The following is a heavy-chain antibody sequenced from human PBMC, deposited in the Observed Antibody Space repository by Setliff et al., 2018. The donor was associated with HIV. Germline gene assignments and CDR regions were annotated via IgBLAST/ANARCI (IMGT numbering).Heavy chain of an antibody. V-gene: IGHV4-39*07. CDR2: IHYSGST. CDR1: GGSISSSSYY. D-gene: IGHD5-18*01. CDR3: ARAPGYSYSFYFDS. J-gene: IGHJ4*02. Sequence: PSETLSLTCTVSGGSISSSSYYWGWIRQPPGKGLEWIANIHYSGSTFYNPSLKGRVTMSVDTSKNQFSLKLNSVTAADTAVYFCARAPGYSYSFYFDSWGQGTLVTVSS.